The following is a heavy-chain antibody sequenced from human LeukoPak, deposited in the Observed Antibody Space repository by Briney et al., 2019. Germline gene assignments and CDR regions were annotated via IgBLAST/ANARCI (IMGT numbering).Heavy chain of an antibody. V-gene: IGHV4-34*01. J-gene: IGHJ4*02. CDR2: INHSGST. Sequence: PSETLSLTCAVYGGSFSGYYWSWIRQPPGKGLEWIGEINHSGSTNYNPSLKSRVIISVDTSKNQFSLKLSSVTAADTAVYYCARVGYDSSAPADYWGQGTLVTVSS. CDR1: GGSFSGYY. CDR3: ARVGYDSSAPADY. D-gene: IGHD3-22*01.